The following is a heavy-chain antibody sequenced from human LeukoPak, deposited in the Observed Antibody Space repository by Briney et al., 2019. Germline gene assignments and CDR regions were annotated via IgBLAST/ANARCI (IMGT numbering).Heavy chain of an antibody. D-gene: IGHD6-19*01. Sequence: PGGSLRLSCAASGFTFSSYAMSWVRQAPGKGLEWVSAISGSGGSTYYADSVKGRFTISRDNSKNTLYLQMNSLRAEDTAVYYCAKDLEPQWLGGSGLFDPWGQGTLVTVSS. V-gene: IGHV3-23*01. CDR2: ISGSGGST. CDR3: AKDLEPQWLGGSGLFDP. CDR1: GFTFSSYA. J-gene: IGHJ5*02.